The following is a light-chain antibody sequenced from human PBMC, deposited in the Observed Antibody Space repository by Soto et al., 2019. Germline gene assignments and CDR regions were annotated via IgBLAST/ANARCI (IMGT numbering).Light chain of an antibody. V-gene: IGKV3-20*01. CDR2: GXS. Sequence: ESGSQQAPGPLFLSRGERATLSXRASHSVSTSYLGWYQQKPRXAPTVXXDGXSSSASGSPDSFSGSGSGTDFTRPISRLEPEDFAVYYWQQYGSATWTFGQGTKGEI. CDR1: HSVSTSY. J-gene: IGKJ1*01. CDR3: QQYGSATWT.